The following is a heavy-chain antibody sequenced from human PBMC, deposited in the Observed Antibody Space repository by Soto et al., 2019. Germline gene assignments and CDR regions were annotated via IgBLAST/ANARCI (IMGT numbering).Heavy chain of an antibody. V-gene: IGHV3-33*01. J-gene: IGHJ6*02. CDR1: GFTFSSYG. CDR3: ARDTARSYYYGSGSYTSYYYYGMDV. D-gene: IGHD3-10*01. Sequence: GGSLRLSCAASGFTFSSYGMHWCRQAPCKWLEWVALRCYDGSNKYYADSVKGRFTISRDNSKNTLYLQMNSLRAEDTAVYYCARDTARSYYYGSGSYTSYYYYGMDVWGQGTTVTVSS. CDR2: RCYDGSNK.